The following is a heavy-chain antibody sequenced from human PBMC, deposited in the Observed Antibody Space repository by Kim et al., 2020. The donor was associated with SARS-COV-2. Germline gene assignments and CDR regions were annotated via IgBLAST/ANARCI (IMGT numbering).Heavy chain of an antibody. J-gene: IGHJ6*02. CDR1: GYTFTSDD. D-gene: IGHD3-16*02. Sequence: ASVKVSCEASGYTFTSDDINWVRQATGQGLEWMGWMNPNSGNTGYAQKFQGRVTMTRNTSINTAYMELSSLRSEDTAVYYCARAVIGSYYYYAMDVWGQGTTVTVSS. CDR2: MNPNSGNT. CDR3: ARAVIGSYYYYAMDV. V-gene: IGHV1-8*01.